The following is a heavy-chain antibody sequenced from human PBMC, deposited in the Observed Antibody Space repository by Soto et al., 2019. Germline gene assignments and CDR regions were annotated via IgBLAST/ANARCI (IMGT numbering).Heavy chain of an antibody. CDR2: ISSSSSYI. J-gene: IGHJ5*02. CDR3: ARDTYYYGSGSYSP. CDR1: GFTFSSYS. D-gene: IGHD3-10*01. V-gene: IGHV3-21*01. Sequence: EVQLVESGGGLVKPGGSLRLSCAASGFTFSSYSMNWVRQAPGKGLEWVSSISSSSSYIYYADSVKGRFTISRDNAKNSLYLQMNSRSAEDTAVYYCARDTYYYGSGSYSPWGQGTLVTVSS.